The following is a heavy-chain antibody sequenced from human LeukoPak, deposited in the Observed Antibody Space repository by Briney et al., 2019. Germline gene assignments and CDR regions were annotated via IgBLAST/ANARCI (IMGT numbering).Heavy chain of an antibody. V-gene: IGHV4-39*01. CDR3: ARLPTGFPNWFDT. CDR1: GGISSYS. D-gene: IGHD3-9*01. Sequence: PSETLSLTCTVSGGISSYSWAWIRQPPGKELEWIAAIHYSGSTYYNPSLMSRVTTSVDTSKNQFSLKLSSLTGTDTAVYYCARLPTGFPNWFDTWGQGALVTVSS. CDR2: IHYSGST. J-gene: IGHJ5*02.